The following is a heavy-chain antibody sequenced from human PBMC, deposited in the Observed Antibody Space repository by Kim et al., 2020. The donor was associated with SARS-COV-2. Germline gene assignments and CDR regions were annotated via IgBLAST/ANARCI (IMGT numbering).Heavy chain of an antibody. CDR3: ARGVYGSGSYTLGFDP. V-gene: IGHV1-8*01. Sequence: ASVKVSCKASGYTFTSYDINWVRQATGQGPEWMGWMNPNSGNTGYSQKFQGRITMTRNTSISTPYMELSSLRSEDTAVYYCARGVYGSGSYTLGFDPWGQGTQVTVSS. CDR1: GYTFTSYD. J-gene: IGHJ5*02. D-gene: IGHD3-10*01. CDR2: MNPNSGNT.